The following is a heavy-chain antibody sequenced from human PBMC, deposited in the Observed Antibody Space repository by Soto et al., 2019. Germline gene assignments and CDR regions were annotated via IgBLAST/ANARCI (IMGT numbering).Heavy chain of an antibody. CDR3: AKGVGQGYQLLQKARCCYYGMDV. CDR2: ISGSGGST. CDR1: GFTFSSYA. Sequence: EVQLLESGGGLVQPGGSLRLSCAASGFTFSSYAMSWVRQAPGKGLEWVSAISGSGGSTYYADSVKGQFTISRDNSKNTLYLQMNSLRAEDTAVYYCAKGVGQGYQLLQKARCCYYGMDVWGQGTTVTVSS. J-gene: IGHJ6*02. D-gene: IGHD2-2*01. V-gene: IGHV3-23*01.